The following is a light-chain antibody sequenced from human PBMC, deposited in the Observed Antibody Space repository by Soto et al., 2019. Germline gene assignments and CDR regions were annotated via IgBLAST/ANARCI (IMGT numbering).Light chain of an antibody. Sequence: QSVLTQPPSASGTPGQSVTISCCGSSSIIGGRAASWYQQLPGTAPKLLINSNNQRPSGVPDRFSGSKSGTSASLAISGLQSGDEADYYCAAWDDSLNIFVFGTGTKLTVL. CDR2: SNN. CDR1: SSIIGGRA. CDR3: AAWDDSLNIFV. J-gene: IGLJ1*01. V-gene: IGLV1-44*01.